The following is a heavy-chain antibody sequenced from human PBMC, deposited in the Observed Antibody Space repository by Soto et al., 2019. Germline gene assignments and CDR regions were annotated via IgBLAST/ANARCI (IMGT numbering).Heavy chain of an antibody. CDR2: IYYSGSA. J-gene: IGHJ2*01. V-gene: IGHV4-59*01. D-gene: IGHD6-13*01. CDR3: ARGGSSWSGAWYFDL. CDR1: GGSISHYY. Sequence: QVQLQESGPGLVKPSETLSLTCTVSGGSISHYYWSWIRQPPGKGLEWIGYIYYSGSANYNPSLKRRVLISVDTSKSQLSLKLSSVTAADTAVYFCARGGSSWSGAWYFDLWGRGTLVTVSS.